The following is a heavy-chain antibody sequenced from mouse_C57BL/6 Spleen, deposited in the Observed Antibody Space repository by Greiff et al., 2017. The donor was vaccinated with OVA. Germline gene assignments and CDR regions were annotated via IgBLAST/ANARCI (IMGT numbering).Heavy chain of an antibody. J-gene: IGHJ2*01. CDR3: AIGSGFDY. V-gene: IGHV1-74*01. Sequence: QVQLQQPGPELVKPAPSVTLSCSASGYSFTSYCFHCLMQRPAQGLLLIGRIHPSDSDTNYNQKFKGKATLTVDKSSSTAYMQLSSLTSEDSAVYYCAIGSGFDYWGQGTTLTVSS. CDR1: GYSFTSYC. CDR2: IHPSDSDT.